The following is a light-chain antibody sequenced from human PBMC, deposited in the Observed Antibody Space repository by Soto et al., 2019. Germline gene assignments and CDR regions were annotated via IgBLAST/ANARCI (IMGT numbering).Light chain of an antibody. J-gene: IGKJ5*01. CDR1: QSISSW. CDR3: QQRSNWPPSIT. CDR2: DAS. Sequence: DIQMTQSPSTLSASVGDRVTITCRASQSISSWLAWYQQKPGKAPKLLIYDASNRATGIPARFSGSGSGTDFTLTISSLEPEDFAVYYCQQRSNWPPSITFGQGTRLEIK. V-gene: IGKV1-5*01.